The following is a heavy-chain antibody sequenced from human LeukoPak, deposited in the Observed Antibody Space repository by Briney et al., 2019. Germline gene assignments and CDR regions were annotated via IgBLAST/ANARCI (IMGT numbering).Heavy chain of an antibody. J-gene: IGHJ4*02. CDR1: GGTFSSYA. CDR2: IIPILGIA. CDR3: ALLGGYCSSTSCENTRDY. D-gene: IGHD2-2*01. Sequence: GSSVKVSCKASGGTFSSYAISWVRQAPGQGLEWMGRIIPILGIANYAQKFQGRVTITADKSTSTAYMGLSSLRSEDTAVYYCALLGGYCSSTSCENTRDYWGQGTLVTVSS. V-gene: IGHV1-69*04.